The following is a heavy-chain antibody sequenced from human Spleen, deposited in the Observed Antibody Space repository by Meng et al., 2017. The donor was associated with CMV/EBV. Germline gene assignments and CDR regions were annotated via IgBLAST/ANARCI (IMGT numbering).Heavy chain of an antibody. CDR3: ARSPGSAEDV. CDR1: GFTFRDYG. J-gene: IGHJ6*02. CDR2: IQYDGNTK. V-gene: IGHV3-30*02. D-gene: IGHD1-26*01. Sequence: GGSLRLSCAASGFTFRDYGMHWVRQAPGKGLEWVTFIQYDGNTKYYVDSVKGRFTISRDNSKKTLYLQMNSLRGEDTAVYYCARSPGSAEDVWGQGTTVTVSS.